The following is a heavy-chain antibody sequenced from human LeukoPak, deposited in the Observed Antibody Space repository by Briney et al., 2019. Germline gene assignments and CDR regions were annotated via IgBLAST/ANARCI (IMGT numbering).Heavy chain of an antibody. V-gene: IGHV4-59*01. D-gene: IGHD6-13*01. CDR1: GGSISSYY. CDR3: ARDESGTFDY. J-gene: IGHJ4*02. CDR2: IYYSGST. Sequence: SETLSLTCTVSGGSISSYYWSWIRQPPGKGLEWIGYIYYSGSTNYNPSLKSRVTISVDTSKNQFSLKLSSVTAADTAVYYCARDESGTFDYWGQGTLVTVSS.